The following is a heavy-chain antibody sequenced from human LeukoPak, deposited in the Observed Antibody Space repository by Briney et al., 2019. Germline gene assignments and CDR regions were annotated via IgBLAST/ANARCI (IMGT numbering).Heavy chain of an antibody. CDR2: IYYSGST. Sequence: SETLSLTCTVSGGSISSSSYYWGWIRQPLGKGLEWIGSIYYSGSTYYNPSLKSRVTISVDTSKTQFSLKLSSVTAADTAVYYCARDMAVQQPPINYFDYWGQGTLVTVSS. CDR3: ARDMAVQQPPINYFDY. D-gene: IGHD6-13*01. CDR1: GGSISSSSYY. V-gene: IGHV4-39*02. J-gene: IGHJ4*02.